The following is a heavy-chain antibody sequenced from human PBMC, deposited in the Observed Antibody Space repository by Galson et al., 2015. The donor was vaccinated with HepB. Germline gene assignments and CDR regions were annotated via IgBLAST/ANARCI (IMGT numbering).Heavy chain of an antibody. D-gene: IGHD4-17*01. Sequence: SVKVSCKASGFTFTSSAVQWVRQARGQRLEWIGWIVVGSGNTNYAQKFQERVTITRDMSTSTAYMELSSLRSEDTAVYYCAASHDYGDYYYYGMDVWGQGTTVTVSS. CDR1: GFTFTSSA. CDR2: IVVGSGNT. J-gene: IGHJ6*02. CDR3: AASHDYGDYYYYGMDV. V-gene: IGHV1-58*01.